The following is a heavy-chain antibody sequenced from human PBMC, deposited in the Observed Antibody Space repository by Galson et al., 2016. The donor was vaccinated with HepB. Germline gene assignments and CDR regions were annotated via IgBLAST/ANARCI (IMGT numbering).Heavy chain of an antibody. V-gene: IGHV3-30-3*01. CDR2: ISFDGNNK. Sequence: SLRLSCAASGFTFYTFAMHWVRQSPGKGPECVAVISFDGNNKYYANSVRGRFSISRDNPRNTLYLQMNSLTAEDTPVYYCARGETGTTLDWGQGSLVTVSS. D-gene: IGHD1-7*01. CDR3: ARGETGTTLD. CDR1: GFTFYTFA. J-gene: IGHJ4*02.